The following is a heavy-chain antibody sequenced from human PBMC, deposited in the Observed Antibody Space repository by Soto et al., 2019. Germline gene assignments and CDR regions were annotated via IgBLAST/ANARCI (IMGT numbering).Heavy chain of an antibody. V-gene: IGHV3-23*03. D-gene: IGHD3-3*01. Sequence: EVQLLESGGGLVQPGGSLRLSCAASGFTFSGYAMSWVRQAPGKGLEWVSVIYSGGSTYYADSVKGRFTISRDNSKNTLYLQMNSLRAEDTAVYYCARCFWHWGMDVWGQGTTVTVSS. CDR3: ARCFWHWGMDV. CDR2: IYSGGST. J-gene: IGHJ6*02. CDR1: GFTFSGYA.